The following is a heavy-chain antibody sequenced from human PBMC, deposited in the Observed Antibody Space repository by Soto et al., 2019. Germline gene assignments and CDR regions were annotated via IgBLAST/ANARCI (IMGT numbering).Heavy chain of an antibody. V-gene: IGHV3-23*01. J-gene: IGHJ4*02. CDR3: AKGKGVGATPDGANC. Sequence: EVQVLESGGGLVQPGGSLRLSCAASGFTFSRYGMNWVRQAPGKGLEWVSGVRSDGDTTYNADSVKGRFTVSRDNFRNTVDLQMNNLRVEDTAVYYCAKGKGVGATPDGANCWGQGTLVTVSS. CDR2: VRSDGDTT. CDR1: GFTFSRYG. D-gene: IGHD1-26*01.